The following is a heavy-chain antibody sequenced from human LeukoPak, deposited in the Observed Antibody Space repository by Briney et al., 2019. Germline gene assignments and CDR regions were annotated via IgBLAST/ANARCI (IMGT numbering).Heavy chain of an antibody. D-gene: IGHD1-26*01. Sequence: GGSLRLSCAASGFIFSSYWMSWVRQAPGKGLEWVANVKQDGSEQYYVDSVKGRFTISRDNAKNSLYLQTNNLRAEDTAVYYCARHSGTYYDYWGQGILVTVSS. CDR2: VKQDGSEQ. J-gene: IGHJ4*02. CDR3: ARHSGTYYDY. V-gene: IGHV3-7*01. CDR1: GFIFSSYW.